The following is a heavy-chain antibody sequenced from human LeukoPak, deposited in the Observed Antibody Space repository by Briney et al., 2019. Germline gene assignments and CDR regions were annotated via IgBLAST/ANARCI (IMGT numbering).Heavy chain of an antibody. J-gene: IGHJ3*02. V-gene: IGHV1-18*01. Sequence: ASVKVSCTASGYTFTSYGISWVRQAPGQGLEWMGGISAYNGNTNYAQRLQGRVTMTTDTSTSTAYMELRSLRSDDTAVYYCARAKSWPDAFDIWGQGTMVAVSS. CDR2: ISAYNGNT. CDR1: GYTFTSYG. CDR3: ARAKSWPDAFDI. D-gene: IGHD3-16*02.